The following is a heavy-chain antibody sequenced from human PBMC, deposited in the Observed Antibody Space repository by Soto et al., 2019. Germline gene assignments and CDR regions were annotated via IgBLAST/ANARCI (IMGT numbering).Heavy chain of an antibody. CDR2: ISYDGSNK. Sequence: GGSLRLSCAASGFTFSSYAMHWVRQAPGKGLEWVAVISYDGSNKYYADSVKGRFTISRDNSKNTLYLQMHSLRAEDTAVYYCARERIAVAGYYYYGMDVWGQGTTVTV. V-gene: IGHV3-30-3*01. CDR3: ARERIAVAGYYYYGMDV. J-gene: IGHJ6*02. D-gene: IGHD6-19*01. CDR1: GFTFSSYA.